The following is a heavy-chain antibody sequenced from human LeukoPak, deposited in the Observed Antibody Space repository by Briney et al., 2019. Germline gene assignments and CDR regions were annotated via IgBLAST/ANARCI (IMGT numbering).Heavy chain of an antibody. D-gene: IGHD6-19*01. J-gene: IGHJ6*03. Sequence: PSETLSLTCAVYGGSFSGYYWGWIRQPPGKGQEWIGEINHSESTNYNPSLKSRVTISVDTSKNQFSLKVSSVTAADTANYYSAKGSSYRSDWLGYYYFYYMDVSGKRTTVTVSS. CDR3: AKGSSYRSDWLGYYYFYYMDV. V-gene: IGHV4-34*01. CDR1: GGSFSGYY. CDR2: INHSEST.